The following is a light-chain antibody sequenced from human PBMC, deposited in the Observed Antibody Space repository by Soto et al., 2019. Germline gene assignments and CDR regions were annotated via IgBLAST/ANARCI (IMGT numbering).Light chain of an antibody. CDR2: EVS. Sequence: ALTQRSSVSGSRGQSITISCTGTSSYVGSYNFVSWYQQLPGKAPKLMIYEVSNRPSGVSNRFSGSKSGNTASLTISGLQAEDEADYYCSSYTTSSNYVFGSGTKVTVL. CDR3: SSYTTSSNYV. V-gene: IGLV2-14*01. J-gene: IGLJ1*01. CDR1: SSYVGSYNF.